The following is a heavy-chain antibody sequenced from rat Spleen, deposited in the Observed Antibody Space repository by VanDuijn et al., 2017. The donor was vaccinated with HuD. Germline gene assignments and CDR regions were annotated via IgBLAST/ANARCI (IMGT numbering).Heavy chain of an antibody. CDR3: ATGPRILRLDWFAY. D-gene: IGHD1-6*01. Sequence: EVQLVESGGGLVQPGRSLKLSCAASGFTFSNYGMAWVRQAPTKGLEWVATIRYDGNNTFYGDSVKGRFTISRDNAESTLYLQMDSLRSEDTATYYCATGPRILRLDWFAYWGQGTLVTVSS. CDR1: GFTFSNYG. J-gene: IGHJ3*01. V-gene: IGHV5-29*01. CDR2: IRYDGNNT.